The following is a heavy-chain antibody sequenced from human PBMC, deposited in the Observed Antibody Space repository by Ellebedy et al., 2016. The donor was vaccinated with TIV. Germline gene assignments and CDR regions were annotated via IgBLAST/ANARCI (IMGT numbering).Heavy chain of an antibody. V-gene: IGHV1-18*01. CDR3: ARTSRYAYSSSCDY. J-gene: IGHJ4*02. D-gene: IGHD6-13*01. CDR2: VSGYNGTT. Sequence: AASVKVSCKASGYTFMSYSIAWVRQAPGQGLEWMGWVSGYNGTTNYAQKVQGRVTMTTDTSTNTAYMELRSLTSDDTAVYFCARTSRYAYSSSCDYWGQGTLVTVSS. CDR1: GYTFMSYS.